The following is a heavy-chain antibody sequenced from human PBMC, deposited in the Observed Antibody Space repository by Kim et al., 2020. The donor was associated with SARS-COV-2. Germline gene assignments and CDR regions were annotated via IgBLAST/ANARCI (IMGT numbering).Heavy chain of an antibody. J-gene: IGHJ3*02. Sequence: SVKVSCKASGGTFSSYAISWVRQAPGQGLEWMGGIIPIFGTANYAQKFQGRVTITADESTSTPYMELSSLRSEDTAVYYCAARGYSYGNDAFDIWGQGTMVTVSS. D-gene: IGHD5-18*01. CDR3: AARGYSYGNDAFDI. V-gene: IGHV1-69*13. CDR2: IIPIFGTA. CDR1: GGTFSSYA.